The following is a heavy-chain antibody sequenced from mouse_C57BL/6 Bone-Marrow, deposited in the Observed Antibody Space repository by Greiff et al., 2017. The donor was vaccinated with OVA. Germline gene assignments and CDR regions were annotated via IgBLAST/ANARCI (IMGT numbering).Heavy chain of an antibody. D-gene: IGHD2-4*01. J-gene: IGHJ3*01. Sequence: QVQLQQPGAELVKPGASVKLSCKASGYTFTSYWMQWVKQRPGQGLEWIGEIDPSDSYTNYNQKFKGKATLTVDTSSSTAYMQLSSLTSEDSAVYYCSRTYDYDVAWFAYWGQGTLVTVSA. CDR2: IDPSDSYT. CDR3: SRTYDYDVAWFAY. CDR1: GYTFTSYW. V-gene: IGHV1-50*01.